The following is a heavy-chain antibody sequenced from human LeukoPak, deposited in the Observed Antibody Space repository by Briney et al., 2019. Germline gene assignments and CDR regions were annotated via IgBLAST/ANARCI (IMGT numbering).Heavy chain of an antibody. D-gene: IGHD6-13*01. J-gene: IGHJ4*02. V-gene: IGHV4-61*02. CDR3: ARARAGTTFDF. CDR2: IYTSGST. Sequence: SETLSLTCTVSGGSISSSGYYWSWIRQPAGKGLEWIGRIYTSGSTNYNPSLKSQVTISVDTSKNQFSLRLNSVTAADTAVYHCARARAGTTFDFWGQGTLVTVSS. CDR1: GGSISSSGYY.